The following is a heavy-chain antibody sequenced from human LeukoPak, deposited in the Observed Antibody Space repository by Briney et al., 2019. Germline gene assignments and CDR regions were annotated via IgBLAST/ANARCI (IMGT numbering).Heavy chain of an antibody. J-gene: IGHJ4*02. D-gene: IGHD6-19*01. CDR2: ISAYNGNT. Sequence: ASVKVSCKASVYTFTSYGISWVRQAPGQGLEWMGWISAYNGNTNYAQKLQGRVTMTTDTSTSTAYMELRSLRSDDTAVYYCARDLLSSGWYYFDYWGQGTLVTVSS. CDR3: ARDLLSSGWYYFDY. CDR1: VYTFTSYG. V-gene: IGHV1-18*01.